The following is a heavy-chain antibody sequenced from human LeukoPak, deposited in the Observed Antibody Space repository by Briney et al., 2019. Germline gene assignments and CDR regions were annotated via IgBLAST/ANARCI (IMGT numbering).Heavy chain of an antibody. CDR1: GGSISSYY. V-gene: IGHV4-59*12. J-gene: IGHJ4*02. CDR2: IYYSGST. D-gene: IGHD3-22*01. Sequence: PSETLSLTCTVSGGSISSYYWSWIRQPPGKGLEWIGYIYYSGSTNYNPSLKSRVTISVDTSKNQFSLKLSSVTAADTAVYYCARGFYYDSSGYYGGYYFDYWGQGTLVTVSS. CDR3: ARGFYYDSSGYYGGYYFDY.